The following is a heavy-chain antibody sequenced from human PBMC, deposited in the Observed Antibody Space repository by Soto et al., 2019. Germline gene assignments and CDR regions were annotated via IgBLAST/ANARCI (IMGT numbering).Heavy chain of an antibody. CDR1: GDSISRYY. D-gene: IGHD3-10*01. CDR2: IYYSGET. CDR3: ARDAGGEFMKGSGMEV. V-gene: IGHV4-59*01. Sequence: QVQLQESGPGLVKPSETLSLTCTVSGDSISRYYWSWIRLSPGKGLEWIGYIYYSGETNYNPSVKSRVTISVDRTMSQFSLKLSSVTAANTAVYYCARDAGGEFMKGSGMEVWGQGTTVTVSS. J-gene: IGHJ6*02.